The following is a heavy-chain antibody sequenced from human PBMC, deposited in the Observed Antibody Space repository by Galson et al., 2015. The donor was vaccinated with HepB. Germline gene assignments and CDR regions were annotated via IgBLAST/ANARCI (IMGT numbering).Heavy chain of an antibody. CDR1: GGSISSGGYY. CDR2: IYYSGST. Sequence: TLSLTCAVSGGSISSGGYYWSWIRQPPGKGLEWIGYIYYSGSTYYNPSLKSRVTISVDTSKNQFSLKLSSVTAADTAVYYCARDNLQGSSSKLGWFDPWGQGTLVTVSS. J-gene: IGHJ5*02. D-gene: IGHD6-13*01. CDR3: ARDNLQGSSSKLGWFDP. V-gene: IGHV4-30-4*01.